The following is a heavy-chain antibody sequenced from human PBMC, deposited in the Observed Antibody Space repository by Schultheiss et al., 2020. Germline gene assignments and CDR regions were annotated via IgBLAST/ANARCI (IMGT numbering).Heavy chain of an antibody. V-gene: IGHV3-30-3*01. J-gene: IGHJ4*02. CDR1: GFTFSSYA. CDR3: ARDPTSCCYYYFDY. CDR2: ISYDGSNK. D-gene: IGHD2-2*01. Sequence: GGSLRLSCAASGFTFSSYAMHWVRQAPGKGLEWVAVISYDGSNKYYADSVKGRFTISRDNSKNTLYLQMNSLRAEDTAVYYCARDPTSCCYYYFDYWGQGTLVTVSS.